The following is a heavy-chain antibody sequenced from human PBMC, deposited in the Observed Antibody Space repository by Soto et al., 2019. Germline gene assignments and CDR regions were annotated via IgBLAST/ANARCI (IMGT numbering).Heavy chain of an antibody. Sequence: VLQAPVKGLEWVSAISGSGGSTYYADSVKGRFTISRDNSKNTLYLQMNSLRAEDTAVYYCAKIKAPYYYDSSGYYDYWGQGTLVTVSS. CDR3: AKIKAPYYYDSSGYYDY. D-gene: IGHD3-22*01. J-gene: IGHJ4*02. V-gene: IGHV3-23*01. CDR2: ISGSGGST.